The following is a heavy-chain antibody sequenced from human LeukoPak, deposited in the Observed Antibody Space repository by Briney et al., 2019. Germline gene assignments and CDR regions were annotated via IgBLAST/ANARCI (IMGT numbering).Heavy chain of an antibody. Sequence: SETLSLTCTVSGGSISSSSYYWGWIRQPPGRGLEWIGSIYCSGSAYYNPSLKSRVTISVDTSKNQFSLKLSSVTAADTAVYYCARRGLYDSSDYWGQGTLVTVSS. CDR3: ARRGLYDSSDY. J-gene: IGHJ4*02. D-gene: IGHD3-22*01. CDR2: IYCSGSA. V-gene: IGHV4-39*01. CDR1: GGSISSSSYY.